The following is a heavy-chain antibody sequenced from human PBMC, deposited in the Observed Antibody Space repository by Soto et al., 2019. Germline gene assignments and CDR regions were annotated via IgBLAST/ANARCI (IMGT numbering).Heavy chain of an antibody. CDR3: ARDRYSGYDLGY. CDR1: GGSISSGDYY. CDR2: IYYNGRT. D-gene: IGHD5-12*01. V-gene: IGHV4-30-4*01. J-gene: IGHJ4*02. Sequence: SETLSLTCTVSGGSISSGDYYWSWLRQPPGKGLEWIGYIYYNGRTYYSPSLTSRATISIDASKNQFSLKLTSVTAADAAVYYCARDRYSGYDLGYWGQGALVTVSS.